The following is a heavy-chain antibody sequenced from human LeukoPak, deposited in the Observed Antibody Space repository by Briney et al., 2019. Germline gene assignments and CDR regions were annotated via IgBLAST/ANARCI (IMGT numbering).Heavy chain of an antibody. CDR2: IKQDGSEK. Sequence: GGSLRLSCAASGFTFSSYWMSWVRQAPGKGLEWVANIKQDGSEKYYVDSVKGRFTISRDNAKNSLYLQMNSLRAEDTAVYYCARAPFLTSNDYGDPTFDYWGQGTLVTVSS. D-gene: IGHD4-17*01. CDR3: ARAPFLTSNDYGDPTFDY. V-gene: IGHV3-7*01. J-gene: IGHJ4*02. CDR1: GFTFSSYW.